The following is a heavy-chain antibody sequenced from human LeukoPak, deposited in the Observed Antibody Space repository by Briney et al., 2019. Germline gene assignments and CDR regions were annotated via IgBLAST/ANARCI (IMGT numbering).Heavy chain of an antibody. J-gene: IGHJ6*04. V-gene: IGHV3-48*03. Sequence: GALRLSCAASGFTFSSYEMNWVRQAPGKGLEWVSYISSSGSTIYYADSVKGRFTISRDNAKNSLYLQMNSLRAEDTAVYYCAELGITMIGGVWGKGTTVSISS. CDR1: GFTFSSYE. D-gene: IGHD3-10*02. CDR3: AELGITMIGGV. CDR2: ISSSGSTI.